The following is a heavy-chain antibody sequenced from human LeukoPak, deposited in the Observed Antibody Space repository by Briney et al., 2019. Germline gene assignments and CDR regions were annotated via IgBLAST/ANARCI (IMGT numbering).Heavy chain of an antibody. D-gene: IGHD3-10*01. V-gene: IGHV1-69*05. CDR2: IIPIFGTA. Sequence: ASVKVSCKASGGTFSSYAISWVRQAPGQGLEWMGGIIPIFGTANYAQKFQGRVTITTDESTSTAYMELSSLRSEDTAVYYCARDTPSEGSGSYGPYYYYMDVWGKGTTVTVSS. CDR1: GGTFSSYA. CDR3: ARDTPSEGSGSYGPYYYYMDV. J-gene: IGHJ6*03.